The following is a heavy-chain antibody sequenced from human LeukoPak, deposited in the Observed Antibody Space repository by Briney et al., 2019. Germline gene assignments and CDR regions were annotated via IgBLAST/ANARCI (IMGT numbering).Heavy chain of an antibody. J-gene: IGHJ4*02. Sequence: GGSLRLSCAASGFTFSNYWMHWVRQVPGKGLVCVSRFDDDGSDTTYADSVKGRFTISRDNAKNTLYLQMNSLRVEDTAVYYCARVRYCSTTSCTKAYFDSWGQGTLVTVSS. CDR2: FDDDGSDT. CDR1: GFTFSNYW. D-gene: IGHD2-2*01. CDR3: ARVRYCSTTSCTKAYFDS. V-gene: IGHV3-74*01.